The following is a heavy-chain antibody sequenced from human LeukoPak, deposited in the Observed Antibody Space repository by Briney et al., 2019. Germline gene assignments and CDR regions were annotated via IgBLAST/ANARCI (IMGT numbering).Heavy chain of an antibody. Sequence: GGSLRLSCAASGFTFSSSAMSWVRQVPGKGLEWVSGISASGGSTYYADSVRGRFTISRDNSKNTLYVQMNSLRAEDTAVYYCARDWSYFDYWGQGTLVTVSS. J-gene: IGHJ4*02. CDR3: ARDWSYFDY. D-gene: IGHD3-3*01. CDR2: ISASGGST. V-gene: IGHV3-23*01. CDR1: GFTFSSSA.